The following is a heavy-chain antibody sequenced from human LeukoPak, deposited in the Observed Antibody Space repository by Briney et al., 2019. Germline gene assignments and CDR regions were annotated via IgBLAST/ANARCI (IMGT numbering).Heavy chain of an antibody. J-gene: IGHJ4*02. CDR1: GGTFSSYA. V-gene: IGHV1-69*01. CDR2: IIPIFDTA. CDR3: ARDQGGSYGIALGY. D-gene: IGHD1-26*01. Sequence: GSSVKVSCKASGGTFSSYAITWVRQAPGQGLEWMGGIIPIFDTANYAQKFQGRVTITADESTSTAYMELSSLRSEDTAVYYCARDQGGSYGIALGYWGQGTLVTVSS.